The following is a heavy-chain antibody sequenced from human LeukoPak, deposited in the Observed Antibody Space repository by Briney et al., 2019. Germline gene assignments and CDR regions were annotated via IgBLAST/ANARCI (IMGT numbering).Heavy chain of an antibody. CDR1: PDSITGRYW. J-gene: IGHJ4*02. V-gene: IGHV4/OR15-8*01. CDR2: IYHSSSP. D-gene: IGHD2-2*01. CDR3: AGAAAAMFWDY. Sequence: PSETLSLTCGVSPDSITGRYWWNWVRQSPGKGLEWIGEIYHSSSPNYNPSLQSRVTISVDTSKNQFSLKLSSVTAADTAVYYCAGAAAAMFWDYWGQGTLVTVSS.